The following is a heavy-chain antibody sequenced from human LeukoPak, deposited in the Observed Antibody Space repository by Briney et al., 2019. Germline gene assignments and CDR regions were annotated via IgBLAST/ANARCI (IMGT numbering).Heavy chain of an antibody. CDR1: GFTFDDYA. CDR2: ISWNSGSI. CDR3: AVAKFWGSHLDY. D-gene: IGHD3-9*01. V-gene: IGHV3-9*01. J-gene: IGHJ4*02. Sequence: GGSLRLSCAASGFTFDDYAMHWVRHAPGKGLEWVSGISWNSGSIGYADSVKGRFTISRDNAKNSLYLQMNSLRAEDTALYYCAVAKFWGSHLDYWGQGTLVTVSS.